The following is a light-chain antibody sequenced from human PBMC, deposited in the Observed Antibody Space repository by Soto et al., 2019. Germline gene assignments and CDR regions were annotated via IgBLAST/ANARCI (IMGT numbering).Light chain of an antibody. CDR1: SSDVGGYNY. CDR2: DVS. Sequence: QSVLTQPRSVSGSPGQSVTISCTGTSSDVGGYNYVSWYQQHPGKAPKLMIYDVSKRPSGVPDRFSGSKSGNTASLTISGLQAEDEADYYCCSYAGSYVQFGGGTKLTVL. V-gene: IGLV2-11*01. CDR3: CSYAGSYVQ. J-gene: IGLJ3*02.